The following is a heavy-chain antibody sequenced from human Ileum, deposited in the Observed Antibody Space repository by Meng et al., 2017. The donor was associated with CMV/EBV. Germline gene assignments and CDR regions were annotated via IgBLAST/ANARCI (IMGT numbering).Heavy chain of an antibody. CDR1: GFSLSHNA. CDR3: AKDIFRWAFDY. Sequence: VRVFEFWGGLAQAGGSVRLACGASGFSLSHNAMSLGRQAPGKGLEWVSAIEGSNDNTHYAGSVKGRFAISRDTSKNILYLQMNTLRAEDTAIYYCAKDIFRWAFDYWGHGTLVTVSS. D-gene: IGHD1-26*01. CDR2: IEGSNDNT. J-gene: IGHJ4*01. V-gene: IGHV3-23*01.